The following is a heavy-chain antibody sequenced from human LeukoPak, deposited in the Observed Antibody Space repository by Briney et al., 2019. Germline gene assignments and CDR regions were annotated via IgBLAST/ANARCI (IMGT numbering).Heavy chain of an antibody. V-gene: IGHV3-11*01. CDR3: AKDHESDGYPCLDH. CDR1: GFTFSGYY. D-gene: IGHD3-22*01. J-gene: IGHJ4*02. Sequence: PGGSLRLSCAASGFTFSGYYMSWMRQAPGKGLEWISYISSDGSIVYYADSVKGRFTISRDNAKSLLYLQMDTVRAEDTAVYYCAKDHESDGYPCLDHWGLGTLVTVSS. CDR2: ISSDGSIV.